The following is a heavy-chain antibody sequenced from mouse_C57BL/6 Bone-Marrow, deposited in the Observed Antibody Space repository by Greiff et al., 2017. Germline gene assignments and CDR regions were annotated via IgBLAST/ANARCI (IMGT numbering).Heavy chain of an antibody. CDR1: GFNIKDDY. Sequence: VHVKQSGAELVRPVASVKLSCTASGFNIKDDYMHWVKPRPEQGLEWIGWIDPENGDTEYASKFQGKATITADTSSNTAYLQLSSLTSEDTAVYYCTTNGGYWGQGTTLTVSS. V-gene: IGHV14-4*01. CDR2: IDPENGDT. J-gene: IGHJ2*01. CDR3: TTNGGY.